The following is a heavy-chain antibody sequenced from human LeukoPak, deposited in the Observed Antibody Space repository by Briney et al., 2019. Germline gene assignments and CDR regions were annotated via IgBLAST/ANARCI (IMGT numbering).Heavy chain of an antibody. J-gene: IGHJ4*02. D-gene: IGHD3-10*01. V-gene: IGHV3-23*01. CDR1: GFIFSTFG. CDR2: ISGSAART. Sequence: GGSLRLSCVASGFIFSTFGMHWVRQAPGRGLEWVSAISGSAARTFYADSVKGRFTISRDNSKNTLSLQMNSLRAEDTAVYYCAKRGPGSPESGKYYFDYWGQGTLVTVSS. CDR3: AKRGPGSPESGKYYFDY.